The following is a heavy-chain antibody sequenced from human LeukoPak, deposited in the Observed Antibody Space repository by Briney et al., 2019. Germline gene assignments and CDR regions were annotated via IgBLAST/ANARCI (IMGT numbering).Heavy chain of an antibody. V-gene: IGHV3-23*01. J-gene: IGHJ4*02. CDR3: AKDRGNSVRPLFFDY. Sequence: GGSLRLSCAASGFTFSSYAMSWVRQAPGKGLEWVSGIGGTNGGTFFADSVKGRFTISRDNSKNTLYLQMNSLRAEDTAVYYCAKDRGNSVRPLFFDYWGQGTLVTVSS. CDR1: GFTFSSYA. CDR2: IGGTNGGT. D-gene: IGHD4-23*01.